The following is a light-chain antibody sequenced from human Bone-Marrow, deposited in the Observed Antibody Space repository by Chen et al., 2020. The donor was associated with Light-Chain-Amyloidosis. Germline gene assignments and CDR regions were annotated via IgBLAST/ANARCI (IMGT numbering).Light chain of an antibody. CDR3: CSYAGSSPYV. Sequence: SALTQPRSVSGSPGQSVTISCTGTSSDVGGYESVSWYQQHPGKAPKFLIYDVNKRPSGVPDRFSGSKSGNSASLTISGLQTEDEADYFCCSYAGSSPYVFGTGTTVTVL. J-gene: IGLJ1*01. V-gene: IGLV2-11*01. CDR2: DVN. CDR1: SSDVGGYES.